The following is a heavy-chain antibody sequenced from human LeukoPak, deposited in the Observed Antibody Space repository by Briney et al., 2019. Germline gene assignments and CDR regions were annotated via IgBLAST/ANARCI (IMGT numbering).Heavy chain of an antibody. D-gene: IGHD6-6*01. CDR2: IYTSGTT. J-gene: IGHJ6*03. CDR1: GGSVRRGNYY. Sequence: SETLSLTCTVSGGSVRRGNYYWTWIRQPAGSGLEWIGRIYTSGTTDYNPSLRTRVTTSVDASRNQFSLNLSSVTAADTAVYYCARWSGSVTARNYYYYMDVWGEGTTVTVS. CDR3: ARWSGSVTARNYYYYMDV. V-gene: IGHV4-61*02.